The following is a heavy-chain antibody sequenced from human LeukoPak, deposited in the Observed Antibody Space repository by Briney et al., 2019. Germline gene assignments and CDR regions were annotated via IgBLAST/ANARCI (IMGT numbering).Heavy chain of an antibody. CDR3: VSAYGGLLDY. Sequence: GGSLRLSCAASGFTFNTYEMNWLRQAPGKGLEWISYISANGDTIYYADSVRGRFTISRDNAKNSLSLLMNSLRVEDTALYYCVSAYGGLLDYWGQGSLVTVSS. CDR1: GFTFNTYE. CDR2: ISANGDTI. J-gene: IGHJ4*02. V-gene: IGHV3-48*03. D-gene: IGHD3-16*01.